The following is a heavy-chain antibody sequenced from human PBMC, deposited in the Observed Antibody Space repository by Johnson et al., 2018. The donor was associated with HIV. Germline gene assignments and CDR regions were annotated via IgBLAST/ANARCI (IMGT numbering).Heavy chain of an antibody. CDR3: AREGIVGATGDAFDI. J-gene: IGHJ3*02. CDR1: GFPFSSYA. Sequence: QVQLVESGVGLVQPGGSLRLSCAASGFPFSSYAIHWVPQAPGKALEWVAVISYDGSNTYYADSVKGRFTISRDNSKNTLYLQMNSLRAEDTAVYYCAREGIVGATGDAFDIWGQGTMVTVSS. V-gene: IGHV3-30-3*01. D-gene: IGHD1-26*01. CDR2: ISYDGSNT.